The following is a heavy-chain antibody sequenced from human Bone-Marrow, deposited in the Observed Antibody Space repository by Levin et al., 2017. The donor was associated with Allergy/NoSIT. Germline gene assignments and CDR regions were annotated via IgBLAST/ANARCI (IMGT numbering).Heavy chain of an antibody. CDR2: IYYSGST. D-gene: IGHD3-9*01. V-gene: IGHV4-39*01. CDR1: GGSISSSSYY. J-gene: IGHJ4*02. CDR3: ARRSRVSDILTGYPLVAFDY. Sequence: SQTLSLTCTVSGGSISSSSYYWGWIRQPPGKGLEWIGSIYYSGSTYYNPSLKSRVTISVDTSKNQFSLKLSSVTAADTAVYYCARRSRVSDILTGYPLVAFDYWGQGTLVTVSS.